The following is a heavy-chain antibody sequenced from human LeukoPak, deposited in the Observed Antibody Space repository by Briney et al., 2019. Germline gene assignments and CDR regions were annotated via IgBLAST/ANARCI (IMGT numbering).Heavy chain of an antibody. CDR3: AREEGGSGWYSYYYGMDV. CDR1: GFTFSSHS. Sequence: GGSLRLSCSASGFTFSSHSMSWVRQAPGKGLEWVSVISGGAVITHYADSVKGRFTISRDNSKNTLYLQMNSLRAEDTAVYYCAREEGGSGWYSYYYGMDVWGQGTTVTVSS. CDR2: ISGGAVIT. J-gene: IGHJ6*02. V-gene: IGHV3-23*01. D-gene: IGHD6-19*01.